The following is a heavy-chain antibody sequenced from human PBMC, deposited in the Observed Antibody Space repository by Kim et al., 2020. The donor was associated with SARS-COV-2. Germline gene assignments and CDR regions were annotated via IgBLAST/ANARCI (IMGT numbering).Heavy chain of an antibody. Sequence: GGSLRLSCAASGFTFSSYGMNWVRQAPGKGLERVSTITSSSYIYYLDSVKGRLTISRDNAKNSLYLQMNSLRAEDTAVYYCARDYDYGSGSYHAFDIWGQGTKVTVSS. V-gene: IGHV3-21*01. D-gene: IGHD3-10*01. J-gene: IGHJ3*02. CDR2: ITSSSYI. CDR3: ARDYDYGSGSYHAFDI. CDR1: GFTFSSYG.